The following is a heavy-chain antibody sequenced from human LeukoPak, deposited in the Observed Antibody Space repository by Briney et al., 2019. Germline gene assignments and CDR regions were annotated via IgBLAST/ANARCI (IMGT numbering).Heavy chain of an antibody. V-gene: IGHV4-34*12. CDR1: GGSFSGYY. Sequence: SETLSLTCTFQGGSFSGYYWTWIRQPPGKGLEWIGEVIHTGRTNYSPSLKSRVTISVDTSKSQFSLKINSVTAADTAVYYCARARDDYYGSGSYNNRLYYHGMDVWGPGTTVTVSS. D-gene: IGHD3-10*01. CDR3: ARARDDYYGSGSYNNRLYYHGMDV. CDR2: VIHTGRT. J-gene: IGHJ6*02.